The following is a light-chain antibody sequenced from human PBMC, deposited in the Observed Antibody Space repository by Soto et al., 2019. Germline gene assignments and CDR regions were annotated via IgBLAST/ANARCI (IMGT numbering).Light chain of an antibody. CDR1: QGLSNY. V-gene: IGKV1-27*01. J-gene: IGKJ1*01. CDR2: AAS. CDR3: QKYNSAPWT. Sequence: DIQMTQSPSSLSASVGDRVTITCRASQGLSNYLAWYQQKPGKVPKLLIYAASILQSGVPSRFIGSGSGTDFTLTISSLQPEDVATYYCQKYNSAPWTFGQGTKVEIK.